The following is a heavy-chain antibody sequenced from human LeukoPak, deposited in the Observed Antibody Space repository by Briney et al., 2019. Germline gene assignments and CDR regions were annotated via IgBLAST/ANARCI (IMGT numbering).Heavy chain of an antibody. J-gene: IGHJ3*02. D-gene: IGHD3-22*01. V-gene: IGHV1-2*02. CDR3: ARAGPRYYDSSGRDAFDI. Sequence: ASVKVSCKAPGYTFTGYYMHWVRQAPGQGLEWMGWINPNSGGTNYAQKFQGRVTMTRDTSISTAYMELSRLRSDDTAVYYCARAGPRYYDSSGRDAFDIWGQGTMVTVSS. CDR2: INPNSGGT. CDR1: GYTFTGYY.